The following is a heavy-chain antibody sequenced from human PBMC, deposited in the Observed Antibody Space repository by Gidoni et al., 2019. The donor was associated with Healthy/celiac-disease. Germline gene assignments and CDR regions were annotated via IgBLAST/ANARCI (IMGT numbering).Heavy chain of an antibody. V-gene: IGHV3-33*08. J-gene: IGHJ6*03. CDR3: ARDPDGSCSYLGRGGYYYYMDV. D-gene: IGHD3-10*01. CDR1: GFTFSSYG. CDR2: IWYDGSNK. Sequence: GVVQPGRSLRLSCAASGFTFSSYGMHWVRQAPGKGLEWVAFIWYDGSNKYYADSVKGRFTISRDNSKNTLYLQMNSLRAEDTAVYYCARDPDGSCSYLGRGGYYYYMDVWGKGTTVTVSS.